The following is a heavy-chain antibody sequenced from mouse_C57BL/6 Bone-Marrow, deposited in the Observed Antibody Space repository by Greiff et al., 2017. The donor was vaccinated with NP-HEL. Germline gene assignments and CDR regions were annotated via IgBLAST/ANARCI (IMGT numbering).Heavy chain of an antibody. J-gene: IGHJ4*01. CDR1: GYTFTSYW. V-gene: IGHV1-64*01. Sequence: QVQLQQPGAELVKPGASVKLSCKASGYTFTSYWMHWVKQRPGQGLEWIGMIHPNSGSTNYNEKFKSKATLTVDKSSSTAYMQLSSLTSEASAVYYCARDDKGYAMDYWGQGTSVTVSS. CDR2: IHPNSGST. CDR3: ARDDKGYAMDY.